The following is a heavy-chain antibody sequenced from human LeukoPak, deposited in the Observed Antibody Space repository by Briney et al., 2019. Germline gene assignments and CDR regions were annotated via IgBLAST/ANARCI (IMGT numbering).Heavy chain of an antibody. CDR1: GFTFDDYA. Sequence: PGGSLRLSCAASGFTFDDYAMHWVRQAPGKGLEWVSGISWNSDSIGYADSVKGRFTISRDNAKNSLYLQMNSLRAEDMALYYCAKGADYGGNSRFDYWGQGTLVTVSS. D-gene: IGHD4-23*01. CDR3: AKGADYGGNSRFDY. J-gene: IGHJ4*02. V-gene: IGHV3-9*03. CDR2: ISWNSDSI.